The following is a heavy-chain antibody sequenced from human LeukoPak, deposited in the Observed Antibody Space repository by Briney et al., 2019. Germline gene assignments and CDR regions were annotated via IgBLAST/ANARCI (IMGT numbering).Heavy chain of an antibody. V-gene: IGHV4-4*07. CDR2: IYTSGST. CDR1: GGSISSYY. CDR3: ARDYDDSGYLLLDY. D-gene: IGHD3-22*01. Sequence: SETLSLTCTVSGGSISSYYWSWIRQPAGKGLEWIGRIYTSGSTNYNPSLKSRVTMSVDTSKNQFSLKLSSVTAADTAVYYCARDYDDSGYLLLDYWGQGTLVTVSS. J-gene: IGHJ4*02.